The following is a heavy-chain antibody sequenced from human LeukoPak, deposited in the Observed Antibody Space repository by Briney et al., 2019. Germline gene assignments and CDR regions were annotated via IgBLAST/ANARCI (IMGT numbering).Heavy chain of an antibody. CDR2: IDWDDDK. J-gene: IGHJ4*02. V-gene: IGHV2-70*11. CDR3: ARIRGTYCSSTTCSFEDF. Sequence: SGPALVKPTQTLTLTCTFSGFSYTNNGMCVTWIRQPPGKALEWLARIDWDDDKYYSASLKTRLTISKDTSKNQVVPTMTNMDPVDTATYYCARIRGTYCSSTTCSFEDFWGQGTLVTVSS. CDR1: GFSYTNNGMC. D-gene: IGHD2-2*01.